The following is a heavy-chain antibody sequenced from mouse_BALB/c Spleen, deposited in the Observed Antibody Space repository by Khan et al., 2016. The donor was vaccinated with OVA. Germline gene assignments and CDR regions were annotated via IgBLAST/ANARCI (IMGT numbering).Heavy chain of an antibody. CDR1: GYTFTIYW. J-gene: IGHJ3*01. Sequence: QVQLQQSGAELVRPGASVKLSCKASGYTFTIYWMNWLKQRPGQGLEWIGMIDPSDSETHYSQMFKDKATLTVDTSSSTAYMQLSSLTSEDSAVYYCASGYYGTASFAYWGQGTLVTVSA. D-gene: IGHD1-1*01. V-gene: IGHV1-61*01. CDR2: IDPSDSET. CDR3: ASGYYGTASFAY.